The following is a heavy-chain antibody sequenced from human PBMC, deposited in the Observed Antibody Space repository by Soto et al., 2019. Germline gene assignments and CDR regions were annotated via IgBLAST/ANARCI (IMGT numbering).Heavy chain of an antibody. CDR2: ISSSSSYI. Sequence: GGSLRLSCAASGFTFSSYSMNWVRQAPGKGLEWVSSISSSSSYIYYADSVKGRFTISRDNAKNSLYLQMNSLRAEDTAVYYCARGADYYDSSGYSSDLWGQGTLVTVSS. CDR1: GFTFSSYS. CDR3: ARGADYYDSSGYSSDL. J-gene: IGHJ5*02. D-gene: IGHD3-22*01. V-gene: IGHV3-21*01.